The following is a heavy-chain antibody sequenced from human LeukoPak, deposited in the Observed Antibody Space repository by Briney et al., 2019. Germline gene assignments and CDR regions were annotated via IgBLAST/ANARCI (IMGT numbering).Heavy chain of an antibody. CDR1: GFALSSHW. J-gene: IGHJ6*02. Sequence: GGSLRLSCAASGFALSSHWMTWVRQVPGRGLEWVAYVNRDGSETYYLDSVKGRFTISKDNAKNSLYLQMNSLRAEDTALYHCARNNGMDVWGQGTTIIVSS. V-gene: IGHV3-7*03. CDR2: VNRDGSET. CDR3: ARNNGMDV.